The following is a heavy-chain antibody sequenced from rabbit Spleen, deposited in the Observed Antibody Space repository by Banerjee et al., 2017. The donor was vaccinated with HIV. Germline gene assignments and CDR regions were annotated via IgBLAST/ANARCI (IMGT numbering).Heavy chain of an antibody. CDR2: IDAGSSDFT. V-gene: IGHV1S40*01. J-gene: IGHJ6*01. CDR3: ARDSSSSFSSYGMDL. CDR1: GISFGFSDY. Sequence: QSLEESGGGLVQPERSLTLTCTASGISFGFSDYLCWVRQAPGKGLEWIACIDAGSSDFTYHASWAKGRFTISKTSSTTVTLQATSLTAADTATYFCARDSSSSFSSYGMDLWGPGTLVTVS. D-gene: IGHD1-1*01.